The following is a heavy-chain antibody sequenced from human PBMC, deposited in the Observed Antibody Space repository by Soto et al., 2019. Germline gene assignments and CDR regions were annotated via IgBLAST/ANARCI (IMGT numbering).Heavy chain of an antibody. CDR1: GGSFSGYY. Sequence: SETLSLTCAVYGGSFSGYYWSWIRQPPGKGLEWIGEINHSGSTNYNPSLKSRVTISVDTSKNQFSLKLSAVTAADTAVYYCARREQLVSHWYFDYWGQGTLVTVSS. V-gene: IGHV4-34*01. CDR3: ARREQLVSHWYFDY. D-gene: IGHD6-6*01. CDR2: INHSGST. J-gene: IGHJ4*02.